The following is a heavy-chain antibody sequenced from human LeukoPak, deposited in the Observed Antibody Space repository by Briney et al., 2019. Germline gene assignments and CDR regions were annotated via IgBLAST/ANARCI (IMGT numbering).Heavy chain of an antibody. CDR2: IIPIFGRA. CDR3: ARGEQTVVAIAFYFAAFDM. D-gene: IGHD2-21*01. CDR1: GYTFSMYN. Sequence: GASVKVSCKASGYTFSMYNMHWVRQAPGQGLEWMGGIIPIFGRAINAQKFQGRVTITADEPTNTAYMELSSLRSEDTAVYYCARGEQTVVAIAFYFAAFDMWGQGTTVTVSS. J-gene: IGHJ3*02. V-gene: IGHV1-69*13.